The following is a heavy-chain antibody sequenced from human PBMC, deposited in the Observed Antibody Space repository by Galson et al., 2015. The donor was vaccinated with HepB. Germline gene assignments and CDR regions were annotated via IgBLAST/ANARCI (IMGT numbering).Heavy chain of an antibody. CDR3: ATTGEANAFDI. Sequence: QSGAEVKKPGESLKISCKGSGYSSTNYWIGWVRQMPGKGLESLGIIYPGDSDTRYSPSFQGHVTISADKSTNTAYLQWRSPEASDTAMYYCATTGEANAFDIWGQGTMVTVSS. CDR1: GYSSTNYW. V-gene: IGHV5-51*03. D-gene: IGHD7-27*01. J-gene: IGHJ3*02. CDR2: IYPGDSDT.